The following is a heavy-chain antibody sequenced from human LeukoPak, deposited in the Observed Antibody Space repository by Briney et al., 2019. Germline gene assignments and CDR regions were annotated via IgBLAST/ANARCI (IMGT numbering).Heavy chain of an antibody. D-gene: IGHD1-26*01. CDR2: ISGSGSHI. J-gene: IGHJ3*02. CDR3: ARGIVVGATAGEGFDI. CDR1: GFTFSTYS. V-gene: IGHV3-21*01. Sequence: GGSLRLSRAASGFTFSTYSMNWVRQAPGKGLEWVSSISGSGSHIYYADSVKGRFTISRDNAKNSLYLQMNSLRAEDTAVYYCARGIVVGATAGEGFDIWGQGTMVTVSS.